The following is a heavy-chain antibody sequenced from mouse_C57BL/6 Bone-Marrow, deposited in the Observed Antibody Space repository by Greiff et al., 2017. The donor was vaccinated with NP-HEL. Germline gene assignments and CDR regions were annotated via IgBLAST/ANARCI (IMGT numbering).Heavy chain of an antibody. Sequence: EVQLVESGPGLVKPSQSLSLTCSVTGYSITSGYYWNWIRQFPGNKLEWMGYISYDGSNNYNPSLKNRISITRDTSKNQFFLKLNSVTTEDTATYYCGTTVVATRYFDVWGTGTTVTVSS. CDR3: GTTVVATRYFDV. J-gene: IGHJ1*03. CDR2: ISYDGSN. V-gene: IGHV3-6*01. CDR1: GYSITSGYY. D-gene: IGHD1-1*01.